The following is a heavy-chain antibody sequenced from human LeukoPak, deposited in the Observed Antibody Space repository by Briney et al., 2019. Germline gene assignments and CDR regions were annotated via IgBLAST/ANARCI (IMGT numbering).Heavy chain of an antibody. V-gene: IGHV3-23*01. CDR2: ISGSGGST. J-gene: IGHJ4*02. D-gene: IGHD6-19*01. Sequence: GGSLRLSCAASGFTFSSYAMSWVRQAPGKGLEWVSAISGSGGSTYYADSVKGRFTISRDNSKNTLYLQMNSLTDEDTAVYFCAKRGDRSGWSYYFDYWGQGTLVTVSS. CDR3: AKRGDRSGWSYYFDY. CDR1: GFTFSSYA.